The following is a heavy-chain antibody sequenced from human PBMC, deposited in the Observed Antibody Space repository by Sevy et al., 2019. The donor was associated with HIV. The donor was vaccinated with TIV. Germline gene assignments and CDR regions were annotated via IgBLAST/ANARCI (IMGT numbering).Heavy chain of an antibody. D-gene: IGHD3-22*01. J-gene: IGHJ3*02. V-gene: IGHV3-23*01. CDR3: AKTPIVVVITSLGAFDI. Sequence: GGSLRLSCAASGFTFSSYAMSWVRQAPGKGLEWVSAISGSGGSTYYADSVKGRFTISRDNSKNTLYLQMNSLRAEDTAVYYCAKTPIVVVITSLGAFDIWGQGTMVTVSS. CDR2: ISGSGGST. CDR1: GFTFSSYA.